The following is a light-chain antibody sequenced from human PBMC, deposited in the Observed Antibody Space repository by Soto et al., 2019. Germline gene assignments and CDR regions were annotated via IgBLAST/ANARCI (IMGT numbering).Light chain of an antibody. CDR2: DVS. V-gene: IGLV2-11*01. CDR1: SSDVGGYNY. J-gene: IGLJ2*01. CDR3: CSYAGSYTPMV. Sequence: QSVLTQPRSVSGSPGQSVTISCTGTSSDVGGYNYVSWYQQHPGKAPKLMIYDVSKRPSGVPDRFPGSKSGNTASLTISGLQAEDEADYYCCSYAGSYTPMVFGGGTKVTVL.